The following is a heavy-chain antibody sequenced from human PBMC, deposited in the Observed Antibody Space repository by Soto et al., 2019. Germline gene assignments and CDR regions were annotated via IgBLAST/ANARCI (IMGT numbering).Heavy chain of an antibody. D-gene: IGHD2-21*02. CDR1: GFSFSTYN. V-gene: IGHV3-21*01. J-gene: IGHJ6*02. Sequence: GGSLRLSCEASGFSFSTYNMPCVRQAPGKGLEWVSSIGRRSDIYYADSVKGRSTISRDNAKNSVSLQMNSLRDEDTAVYYCAREETAWPLAYGLDVWGQGTTGTVSS. CDR3: AREETAWPLAYGLDV. CDR2: IGRRSDI.